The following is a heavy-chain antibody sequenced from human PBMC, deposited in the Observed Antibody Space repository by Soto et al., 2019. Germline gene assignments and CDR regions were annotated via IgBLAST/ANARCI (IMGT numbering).Heavy chain of an antibody. V-gene: IGHV4-34*01. CDR2: INHSGST. CDR1: GGSFSGYY. J-gene: IGHJ3*02. D-gene: IGHD3-22*01. CDR3: ARGAYYDSSGYYPVAFDI. Sequence: SETLSLTCAVYGGSFSGYYWNWIRQPPGKGLEWIGEINHSGSTNYNPSLKSRVTISVDKSKNQFSLKLSSVTAADTAVYYCARGAYYDSSGYYPVAFDIWGQGTMVTVSS.